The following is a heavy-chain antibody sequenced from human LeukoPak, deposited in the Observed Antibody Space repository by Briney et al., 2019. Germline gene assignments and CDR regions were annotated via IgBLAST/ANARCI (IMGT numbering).Heavy chain of an antibody. CDR1: GFTFSTYT. Sequence: GGSLRLSCAASGFTFSTYTMYWVRHPPGKRLEWVSIIGNNGGGIHYADSVRGRFTISRDNSKNALYLQVNSLRVEDTAVYYCAIDPNWGTHSWGQGVLVTVSS. CDR3: AIDPNWGTHS. CDR2: IGNNGGGI. D-gene: IGHD7-27*01. V-gene: IGHV3-23*01. J-gene: IGHJ4*02.